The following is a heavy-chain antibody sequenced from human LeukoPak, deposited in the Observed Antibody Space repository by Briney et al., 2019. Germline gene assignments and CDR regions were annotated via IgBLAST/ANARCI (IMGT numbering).Heavy chain of an antibody. CDR1: GGSISSSSYY. CDR2: IYYSGST. Sequence: SETLSLTCTVSGGSISSSSYYWGWIRQPPGKGLEWIGSIYYSGSTYYNPSLKSRVTISVDTSKNQFSLKLSSVTAADTAVYYCARESGWFDPWAQGTLVTVSS. V-gene: IGHV4-39*07. J-gene: IGHJ5*02. CDR3: ARESGWFDP.